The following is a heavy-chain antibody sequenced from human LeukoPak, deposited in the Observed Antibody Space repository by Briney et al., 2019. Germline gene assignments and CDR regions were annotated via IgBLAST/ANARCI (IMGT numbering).Heavy chain of an antibody. J-gene: IGHJ6*03. D-gene: IGHD3-22*01. CDR1: GGSFSDDF. V-gene: IGHV4-34*01. CDR2: INHSGAT. CDR3: ARRSHTYSHDSSAPAYFYYYYVDV. Sequence: SETLSLTCAVDGGSFSDDFWSWIRQPPGKGLEWIGEINHSGATNFNPSLKSRVTISVDTSKTQFYLNLSSVTAADTAIYYCARRSHTYSHDSSAPAYFYYYYVDVWGNGTTLTVSS.